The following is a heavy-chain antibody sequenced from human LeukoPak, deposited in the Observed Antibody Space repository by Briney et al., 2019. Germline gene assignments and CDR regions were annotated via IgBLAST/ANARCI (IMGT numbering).Heavy chain of an antibody. Sequence: PSETLSLTCTVSGGSISSYYWSWIRQPLEKGLEWIGHIYYSGSTNYNPSLKSRVTISVDTSKNQFSLKLSSVTAADTAVYYCARLGPFKRPTYYDILTGYYRGHIDYWGQGTLVTVSS. CDR2: IYYSGST. V-gene: IGHV4-59*01. D-gene: IGHD3-9*01. CDR3: ARLGPFKRPTYYDILTGYYRGHIDY. CDR1: GGSISSYY. J-gene: IGHJ4*02.